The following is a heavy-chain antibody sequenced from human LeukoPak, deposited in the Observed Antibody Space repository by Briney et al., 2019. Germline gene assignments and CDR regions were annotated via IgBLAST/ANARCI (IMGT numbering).Heavy chain of an antibody. V-gene: IGHV1-46*01. Sequence: GASVKVSCKASGYTFTSYYMHWVRQAPGQGLEWMGIINPSGGSTSYAQKFQGRVTMTRDTSTSTVYMELSSLRSEDTAVYYCATDRGWFGFPFGMDVWGQGTTVTVSS. CDR2: INPSGGST. CDR1: GYTFTSYY. CDR3: ATDRGWFGFPFGMDV. D-gene: IGHD3-10*01. J-gene: IGHJ6*02.